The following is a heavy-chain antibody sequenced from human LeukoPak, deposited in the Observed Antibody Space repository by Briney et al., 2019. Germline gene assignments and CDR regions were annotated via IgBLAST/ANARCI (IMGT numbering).Heavy chain of an antibody. V-gene: IGHV3-23*01. D-gene: IGHD5-12*01. CDR3: AKDVLVRGYSGYDWDY. J-gene: IGHJ4*02. CDR2: ISGSGGST. Sequence: GGSLRLSCAASGFTFSSYAMSWVRHAPGKGLEWVSAISGSGGSTYYADSVKGRFTISRDNSKNTLYLQMNSLRAEDTAVYYCAKDVLVRGYSGYDWDYWGQGTLVTVSS. CDR1: GFTFSSYA.